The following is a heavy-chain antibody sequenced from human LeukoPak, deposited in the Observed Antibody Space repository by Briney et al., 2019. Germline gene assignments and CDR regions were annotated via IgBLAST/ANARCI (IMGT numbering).Heavy chain of an antibody. Sequence: ASVKVSCKASGYTFTGYYMHWVRQAPGQGLEWMGWINPNSGGTNYAQKFQGRVTMTTDTSTTTAYMELRRLRSDDTAVYCCAREEDGSGSYYPPWYWGQGTLVTVSS. D-gene: IGHD3-10*01. J-gene: IGHJ4*02. CDR1: GYTFTGYY. CDR3: AREEDGSGSYYPPWY. CDR2: INPNSGGT. V-gene: IGHV1-2*02.